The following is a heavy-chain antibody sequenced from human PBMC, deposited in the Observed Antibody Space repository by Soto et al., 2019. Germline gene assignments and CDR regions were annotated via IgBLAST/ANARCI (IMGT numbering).Heavy chain of an antibody. CDR3: ARGLGYCSSTSCYIWFDY. Sequence: EVQLLESGGGLVQPGGSLRLSCAASGFTFNTYAMSWVRQAPGKGLEWVSAISGSGGSTYYADPVKGRFTISRDNSKNTLYLQMNSLRAEDTAVHYCARGLGYCSSTSCYIWFDYWGQGTLVTVSS. J-gene: IGHJ4*02. D-gene: IGHD2-2*02. CDR1: GFTFNTYA. V-gene: IGHV3-23*01. CDR2: ISGSGGST.